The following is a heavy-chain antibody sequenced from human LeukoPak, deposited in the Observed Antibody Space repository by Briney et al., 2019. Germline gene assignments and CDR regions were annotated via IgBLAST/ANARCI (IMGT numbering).Heavy chain of an antibody. CDR2: ISGSGGST. CDR1: GFTFSSYA. J-gene: IGHJ4*02. CDR3: AKGLYHYFGSGSYTLDF. V-gene: IGHV3-23*01. D-gene: IGHD3-10*01. Sequence: GGSLTLSCAASGFTFSSYAMSWVRQAPGKGLEWVSAISGSGGSTYYADSVKGRFTISRDNSKNTLYLQMHSLRADDTAVYYCAKGLYHYFGSGSYTLDFWGQGTQVTVSS.